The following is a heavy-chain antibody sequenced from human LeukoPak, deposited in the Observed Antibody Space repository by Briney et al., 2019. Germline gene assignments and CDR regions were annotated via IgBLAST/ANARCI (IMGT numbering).Heavy chain of an antibody. CDR2: ISSSSSYI. CDR3: AKVPYGYSGSYFVFDY. CDR1: GFTFSSYS. J-gene: IGHJ4*02. V-gene: IGHV3-21*04. D-gene: IGHD1-26*01. Sequence: GGSLRLSCAASGFTFSSYSMNWVRQAPGKGLEWVSSISSSSSYIYYADSVKGRFTISRDNSKNTLYLQMNSLRAEDTAVYYCAKVPYGYSGSYFVFDYWGQGTLVTVSS.